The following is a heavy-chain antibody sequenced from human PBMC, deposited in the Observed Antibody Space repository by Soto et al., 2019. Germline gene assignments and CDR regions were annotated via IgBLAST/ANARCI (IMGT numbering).Heavy chain of an antibody. V-gene: IGHV1-8*01. D-gene: IGHD1-1*01. CDR2: MNPNSGNT. CDR1: GYTFTSYD. Sequence: QVQLVQSGAEVKKPGASVKVSCKASGYTFTSYDINWVRQATGQGLEWMGWMNPNSGNTGYAQKFQGRVTMTRNTSISTAYVELSSLRSEVTAVNYCARERSGTTSMDVRGQGTTVTVSS. CDR3: ARERSGTTSMDV. J-gene: IGHJ6*02.